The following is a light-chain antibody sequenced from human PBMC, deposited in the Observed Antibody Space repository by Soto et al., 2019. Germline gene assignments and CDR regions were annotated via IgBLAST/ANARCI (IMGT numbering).Light chain of an antibody. CDR2: GAS. CDR1: QSVSSN. CDR3: HQRQSWPRT. J-gene: IGKJ1*01. Sequence: EIVLTQSPGTLSLSPGERATLSCRASQSVSSNLAWYQQKPGQAPRLVIYGASTRATGIPARFSASGTGTDFTLTISDVQPEDFAVYYCHQRQSWPRTFGQGTKVDI. V-gene: IGKV3-15*01.